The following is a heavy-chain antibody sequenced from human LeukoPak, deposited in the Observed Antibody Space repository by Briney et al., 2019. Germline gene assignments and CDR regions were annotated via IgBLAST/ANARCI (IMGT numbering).Heavy chain of an antibody. V-gene: IGHV3-48*04. Sequence: GGSLRLSCAASGFTFSSYSMNWVRQAPGKGLEWLSYISSSSSTMYYADSVKGRFTISRDNAKNTLYLQMDRLRAEDTALYYCARDFDSITSFDYWGQGTLVTVSS. J-gene: IGHJ4*02. CDR2: ISSSSSTM. D-gene: IGHD3-9*01. CDR3: ARDFDSITSFDY. CDR1: GFTFSSYS.